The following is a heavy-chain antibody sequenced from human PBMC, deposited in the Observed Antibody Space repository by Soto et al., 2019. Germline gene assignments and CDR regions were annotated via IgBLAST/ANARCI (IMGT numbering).Heavy chain of an antibody. CDR1: GGSISSGGYS. D-gene: IGHD5-12*01. V-gene: IGHV4-30-2*01. J-gene: IGHJ6*02. Sequence: SETLSLTCAVSGGSISSGGYSWSWIRQPPGKGLEWIGYIYHSGSTYYNPSLKSRVTISVDRSKNQFSLKLSSVTAADTAVYYCARDRRVATIRGDYYYGMDVWGQGTTVTVSS. CDR2: IYHSGST. CDR3: ARDRRVATIRGDYYYGMDV.